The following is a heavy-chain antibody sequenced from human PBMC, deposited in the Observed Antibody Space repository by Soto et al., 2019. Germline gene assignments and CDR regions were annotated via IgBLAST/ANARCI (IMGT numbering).Heavy chain of an antibody. CDR3: TTDRPPCDFCSVYYFLDRENY. D-gene: IGHD3-3*01. Sequence: WGSLRISWVSGVFTFSNALMSWVRQAPGKGLDSVRRIKSKTDGGTTEYAAPVKGRFTISRDDSKHTLYLEMNSLKPEDTAVYYCTTDRPPCDFCSVYYFLDRENYWGKGDLVTVSS. V-gene: IGHV3-15*01. CDR2: IKSKTDGGTT. J-gene: IGHJ4*02. CDR1: VFTFSNAL.